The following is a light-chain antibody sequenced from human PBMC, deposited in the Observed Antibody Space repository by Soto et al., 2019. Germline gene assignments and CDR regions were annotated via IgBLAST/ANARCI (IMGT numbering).Light chain of an antibody. J-gene: IGKJ2*01. CDR1: QSIANY. CDR2: DAS. V-gene: IGKV3-20*01. Sequence: EIVLTQSPATLSLSPGERATLSCRASQSIANYVAWYQQKPGQAPRLLIYDASSRATGVPDRVSGSGSGTDFTLTINRLEPEDFAVYYCQQYGNFPYTFGQGTKLEIK. CDR3: QQYGNFPYT.